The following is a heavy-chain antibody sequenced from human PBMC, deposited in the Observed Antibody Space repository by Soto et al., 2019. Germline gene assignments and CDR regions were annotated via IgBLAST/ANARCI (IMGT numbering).Heavy chain of an antibody. CDR2: ISYDGSNK. Sequence: SLRLSCAASGFTFSSYAMHWVRQAPGKGLEWVAVISYDGSNKYYADSVKGRFTISRDNSKNTLYLQMNSLRAEDTAVYYCARAMQIVVVIIGFDYWGQGTLVTVSS. V-gene: IGHV3-30-3*01. D-gene: IGHD3-22*01. J-gene: IGHJ4*02. CDR3: ARAMQIVVVIIGFDY. CDR1: GFTFSSYA.